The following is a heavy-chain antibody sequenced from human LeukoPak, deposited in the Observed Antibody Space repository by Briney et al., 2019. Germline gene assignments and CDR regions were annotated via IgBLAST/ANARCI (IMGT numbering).Heavy chain of an antibody. D-gene: IGHD4-17*01. CDR3: ARDLGGDSNS. V-gene: IGHV1-18*04. CDR1: GYTFTSYA. J-gene: IGHJ5*02. CDR2: ISTYNGNT. Sequence: ASVKVSCKTSGYTFTSYAISWVRQAPGQGLEWMGWISTYNGNTNYAQKLQGRVTMTTDTSTSTAYLELRSLRSDDTAVYYCARDLGGDSNSWGQGTLVTVSS.